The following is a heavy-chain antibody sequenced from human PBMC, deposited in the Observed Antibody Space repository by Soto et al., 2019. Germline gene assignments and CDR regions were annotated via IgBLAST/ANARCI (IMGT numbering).Heavy chain of an antibody. D-gene: IGHD4-17*01. CDR1: GGIFRSSFA. J-gene: IGHJ6*02. V-gene: IGHV1-69*01. CDR2: IIPIIGTG. CDR3: ARHREAETTFYYAMDV. Sequence: QVQLVQSGAEVKKPGSSVKVSCKVSGGIFRSSFAIRWVRQAPGQGREWMGGIIPIIGTGKYAEKFQGRVIITADESTSTAYLEVTGLRSEDTAVYFWARHREAETTFYYAMDVWGQGTTVTVSS.